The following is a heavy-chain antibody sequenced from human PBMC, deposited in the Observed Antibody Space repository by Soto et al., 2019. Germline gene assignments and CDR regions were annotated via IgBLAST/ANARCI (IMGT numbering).Heavy chain of an antibody. V-gene: IGHV4-59*08. CDR1: GGSITNNY. CDR2: IYSSGST. D-gene: IGHD2-2*01. CDR3: ARLIVVPAAVPDY. Sequence: SETLSLTCTFSGGSITNNYWTWIRQPPGKGLEWIGYIYSSGSTNYNPSLESRVTLAVDASKNQFSLELTSVTAADTAVYYCARLIVVPAAVPDYWGQGTLVTVSS. J-gene: IGHJ4*02.